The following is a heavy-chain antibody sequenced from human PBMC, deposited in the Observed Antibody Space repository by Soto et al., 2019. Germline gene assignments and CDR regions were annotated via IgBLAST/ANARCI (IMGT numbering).Heavy chain of an antibody. J-gene: IGHJ6*02. CDR2: NSAYNGNT. CDR3: ARYYDFWSGTAPHYYYYGMDV. Sequence: VASVKVSCKASGYTFTSYGISWVRQAPGQGLEWMGWNSAYNGNTNYAQKLQGRVTMTTDTSTSTAYMELRSLRSDDTAVYYCARYYDFWSGTAPHYYYYGMDVWGQGTTVTVSS. CDR1: GYTFTSYG. V-gene: IGHV1-18*01. D-gene: IGHD3-3*01.